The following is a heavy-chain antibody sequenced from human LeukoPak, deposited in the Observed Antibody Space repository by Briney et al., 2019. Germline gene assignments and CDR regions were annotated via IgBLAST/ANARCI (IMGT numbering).Heavy chain of an antibody. CDR2: INPNNGAT. J-gene: IGHJ4*02. CDR1: GYTFTGYF. D-gene: IGHD2-21*01. CDR3: ARDSSIATSAFDY. V-gene: IGHV1-2*02. Sequence: GASVKVSCKASGYTFTGYFMHWVRQAPGQGLEWMAWINPNNGATNYVQKFQGRVTMTRDTSISTAYMELSSLRSDDTAVYYCARDSSIATSAFDYWGQGTLVTVSS.